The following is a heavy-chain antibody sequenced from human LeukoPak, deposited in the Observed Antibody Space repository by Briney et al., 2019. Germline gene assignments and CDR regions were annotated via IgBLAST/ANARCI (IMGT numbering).Heavy chain of an antibody. CDR3: AKARGIGSGSPLDY. J-gene: IGHJ4*02. D-gene: IGHD3-22*01. Sequence: GGSLRLSCAASGFTFSSYAMSWVRQAPGKGLEWVSAISGSGGSTYYADSVKGRISISRDNSKNTLNLQMNSLRVEDTAVYYCAKARGIGSGSPLDYWGQGTLVTVSS. V-gene: IGHV3-23*01. CDR2: ISGSGGST. CDR1: GFTFSSYA.